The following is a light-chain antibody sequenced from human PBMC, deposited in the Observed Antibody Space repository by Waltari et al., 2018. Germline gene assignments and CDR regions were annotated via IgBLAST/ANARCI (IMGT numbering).Light chain of an antibody. CDR2: RDD. CDR1: NSNIGRNS. Sequence: QSVLTQPPSVSGTPGQTVTISCFGTNSNIGRNSVFWYQQLPGTAPNPPIYRDDPRPSVVPARFSGSKSGTSASLAIRGLRSEDEADYYCAAWDDSLSVSYVFGSGTKVTV. CDR3: AAWDDSLSVSYV. J-gene: IGLJ1*01. V-gene: IGLV1-47*01.